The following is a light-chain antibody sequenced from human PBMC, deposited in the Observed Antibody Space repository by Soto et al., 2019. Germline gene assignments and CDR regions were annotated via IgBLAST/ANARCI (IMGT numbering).Light chain of an antibody. CDR3: QTWGIYIRV. CDR1: SGHSSYT. V-gene: IGLV4-69*01. CDR2: VNSDGSH. Sequence: QSVLTQSPSASASLGASVKLTCTLSSGHSSYTIAWHQQQPEKGPRYLMKVNSDGSHSKGDGLPDRFSGSSAGAERYLTISSLQYEDEAVYYSQTWGIYIRVFGGGTKLTVL. J-gene: IGLJ3*02.